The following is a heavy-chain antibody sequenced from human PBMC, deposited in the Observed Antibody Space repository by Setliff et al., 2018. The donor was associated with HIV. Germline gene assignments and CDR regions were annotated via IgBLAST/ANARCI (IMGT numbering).Heavy chain of an antibody. V-gene: IGHV1-18*01. CDR1: GYTFTSYG. Sequence: GASVKVSCKASGYTFTSYGVSWVRQAPGQGLEWMGWISGYSGNTNYAQKLQGRVTMTTDTSTSTAYMELSSLRSDDTAVYYCARQDGTTVLSKDFDYWGQGTLVTVS. J-gene: IGHJ4*02. CDR3: ARQDGTTVLSKDFDY. CDR2: ISGYSGNT. D-gene: IGHD4-17*01.